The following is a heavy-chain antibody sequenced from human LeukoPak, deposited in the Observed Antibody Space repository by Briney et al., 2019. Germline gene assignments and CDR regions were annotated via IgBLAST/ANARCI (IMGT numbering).Heavy chain of an antibody. V-gene: IGHV3-7*04. J-gene: IGHJ4*02. Sequence: PGGSLRLSCAASGFTFNSYWMSWVRQAPGKGLEWVANIKQDGSEKYYVDFVKGRFTISRDDAKNSVYLQMNSLRVEDTAVYYCARDGIDYWGQGTLVTVSS. D-gene: IGHD1-26*01. CDR3: ARDGIDY. CDR2: IKQDGSEK. CDR1: GFTFNSYW.